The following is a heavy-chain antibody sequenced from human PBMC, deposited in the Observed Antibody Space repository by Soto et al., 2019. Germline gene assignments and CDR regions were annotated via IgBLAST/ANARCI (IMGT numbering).Heavy chain of an antibody. Sequence: EVQLLESGGGLVQPGGSLRLSCAASGFTFNNYAMTWVSQAPGKGLEWVSAISGGGDTTSYADSVQGRFTVSRDGSKNTLYLQMSSLRAEATALYYCAKGRGGSGSLHPRVAFWGQGTLVTVSS. V-gene: IGHV3-23*01. CDR1: GFTFNNYA. CDR3: AKGRGGSGSLHPRVAF. CDR2: ISGGGDTT. D-gene: IGHD3-10*01. J-gene: IGHJ1*01.